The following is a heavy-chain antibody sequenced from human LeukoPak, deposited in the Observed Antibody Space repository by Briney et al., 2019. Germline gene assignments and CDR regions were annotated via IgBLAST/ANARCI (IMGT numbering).Heavy chain of an antibody. CDR1: GGTFSSYA. CDR2: IIPIFGTA. V-gene: IGHV1-69*01. D-gene: IGHD1-26*01. Sequence: GASVTVSFKASGGTFSSYAISWVRQAPGQGLEWMGGIIPIFGTANYAQKFQGRVTITADESTSTAYMELSSLRSEDTAVYYCARLGATTAAYWGQGTLVTVSS. J-gene: IGHJ4*02. CDR3: ARLGATTAAY.